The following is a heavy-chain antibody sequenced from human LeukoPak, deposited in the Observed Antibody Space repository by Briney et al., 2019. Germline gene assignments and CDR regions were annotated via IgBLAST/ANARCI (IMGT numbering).Heavy chain of an antibody. D-gene: IGHD6-19*01. Sequence: PGGSLRLSCAAPGFTFSSYSVNWVRQAPGKGLEWVSSISSSSSYIYYADSVKGRFTISRDNAKNSLYLQMNSLRAEDTAVYYCASSRSVAGMDYWGQGTLVTVSS. CDR2: ISSSSSYI. J-gene: IGHJ4*02. CDR1: GFTFSSYS. CDR3: ASSRSVAGMDY. V-gene: IGHV3-21*01.